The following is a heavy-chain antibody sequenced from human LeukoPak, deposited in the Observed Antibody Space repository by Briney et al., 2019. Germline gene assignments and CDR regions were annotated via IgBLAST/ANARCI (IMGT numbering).Heavy chain of an antibody. CDR2: IYYSGST. CDR3: AGDTYYYDSINRFDY. D-gene: IGHD3-22*01. J-gene: IGHJ4*02. Sequence: SETLSLTCTVSGGSISSSSYYWGWIRQPPGKGLEWIGSIYYSGSTYYSPSLKSRVTISVDTSKNQFSLKLSSVTAADTAVYYCAGDTYYYDSINRFDYWGQGTLVTVSS. V-gene: IGHV4-39*07. CDR1: GGSISSSSYY.